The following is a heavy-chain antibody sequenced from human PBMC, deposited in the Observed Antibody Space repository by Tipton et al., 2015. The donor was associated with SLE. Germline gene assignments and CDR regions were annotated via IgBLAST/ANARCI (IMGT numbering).Heavy chain of an antibody. CDR3: ARAGGGDSNWFDP. Sequence: TLSLTCAVYGGSFSGYYWTWIRQPPGKGLEWIACVCNSVSTNYDPSLKSRGTISVDTSKNHFSLELTSVTAADTAVYYCARAGGGDSNWFDPWGQGTLVTVSS. D-gene: IGHD2-21*01. CDR2: VCNSVST. J-gene: IGHJ5*02. V-gene: IGHV4-59*12. CDR1: GGSFSGYY.